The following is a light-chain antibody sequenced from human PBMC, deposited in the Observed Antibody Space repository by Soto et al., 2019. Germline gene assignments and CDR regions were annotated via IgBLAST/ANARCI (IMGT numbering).Light chain of an antibody. V-gene: IGKV3-20*01. CDR1: QSVRSYY. CDR2: GAS. J-gene: IGKJ2*01. CDR3: QQYGGSPYT. Sequence: EIVLTQSPCTLSLSPGERATLSCRASQSVRSYYLAWYQRKPGQAPRLLIYGASTRATGIPDRFSGTGSGTYFTLTISILEPEDFAVYYCQQYGGSPYTFGQGTKLDIK.